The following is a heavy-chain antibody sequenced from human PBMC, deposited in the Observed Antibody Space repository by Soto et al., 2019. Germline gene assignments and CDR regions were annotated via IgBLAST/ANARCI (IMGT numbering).Heavy chain of an antibody. J-gene: IGHJ4*02. V-gene: IGHV1-24*01. CDR1: GYTLTELS. CDR3: ATASSPTFPYYDFWSGYYYRV. CDR2: FDPEDGET. Sequence: ASVKVSCKVSGYTLTELSMHWVRQAPGKGLEWMGGFDPEDGETIYAQKFQGRVTMTEDTSTDTAYMELSSLRSEDTAVYYCATASSPTFPYYDFWSGYYYRVWGQGTLVTVSS. D-gene: IGHD3-3*01.